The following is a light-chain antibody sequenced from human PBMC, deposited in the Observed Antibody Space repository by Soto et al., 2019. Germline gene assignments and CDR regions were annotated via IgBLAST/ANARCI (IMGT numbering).Light chain of an antibody. V-gene: IGLV2-8*01. CDR3: SSYAGSNAV. Sequence: QSALTQPPSASGSPGQSVTISCTGTSSDAGGYNYVSWYQQHPGKAPKLMIYEVSKRPSGVPDRFSRAKSGNTAALTVSGLQADDEADYYCSSYAGSNAVFGGGTKLTVL. CDR1: SSDAGGYNY. J-gene: IGLJ2*01. CDR2: EVS.